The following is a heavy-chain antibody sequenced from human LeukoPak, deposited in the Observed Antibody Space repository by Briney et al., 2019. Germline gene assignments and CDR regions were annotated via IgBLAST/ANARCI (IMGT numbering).Heavy chain of an antibody. Sequence: GGSLRLSCAASGFTFSNHWMSWVRQAPGKGLEWVASIKQGGNEKYYVDSVKGRFTISRDNAKSSLYLQMSNLRAEDTAVYYCASVDYSMAMDVWGKGITVTVSS. CDR3: ASVDYSMAMDV. V-gene: IGHV3-7*01. CDR2: IKQGGNEK. D-gene: IGHD4-11*01. J-gene: IGHJ6*03. CDR1: GFTFSNHW.